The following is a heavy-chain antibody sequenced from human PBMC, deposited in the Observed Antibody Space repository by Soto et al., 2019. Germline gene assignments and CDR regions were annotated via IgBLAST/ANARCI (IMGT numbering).Heavy chain of an antibody. V-gene: IGHV1-69*01. CDR2: IIPIFGTA. CDR1: GGTFSSYA. CDR3: ASLIRDCSSTSCYYYYGMDV. J-gene: IGHJ6*02. Sequence: QVQLVQSGAEVKKPGSSVKVSCKASGGTFSSYAISWVRQAPGQGLEWMGGIIPIFGTANYAQKFQGRVTITEDESTRTAYMELNRLRPEDTPVYSCASLIRDCSSTSCYYYYGMDVWGQGTTVTASS. D-gene: IGHD2-2*01.